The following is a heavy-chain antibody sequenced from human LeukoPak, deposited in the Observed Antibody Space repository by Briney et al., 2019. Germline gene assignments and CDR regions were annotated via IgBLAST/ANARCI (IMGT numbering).Heavy chain of an antibody. V-gene: IGHV3-11*04. D-gene: IGHD3-10*01. CDR3: ARERTPKPYYGSGTFYRYFDL. CDR2: ISSSGSTI. J-gene: IGHJ4*02. Sequence: GGSLRLSCAASGFTFSDYYMNWIRQAPGKGLQWVSFISSSGSTIYYADSVKGRFTLSRDKATNSLYLQMNSLRPEDTAVYYCARERTPKPYYGSGTFYRYFDLWGQGALVTVSS. CDR1: GFTFSDYY.